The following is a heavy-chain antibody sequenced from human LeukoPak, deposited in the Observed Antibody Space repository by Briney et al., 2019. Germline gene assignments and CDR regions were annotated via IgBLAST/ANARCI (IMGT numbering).Heavy chain of an antibody. CDR2: IYYSGST. CDR3: ARHDALYYYDSSGDSGVVDAFDI. D-gene: IGHD3-22*01. V-gene: IGHV4-61*10. J-gene: IGHJ3*02. CDR1: GGSISSGSYY. Sequence: SQTLSLTCTVSGGSISSGSYYCSWIRQPAGKGLEWIGYIYYSGSTNYNPSLKSRVTISVDTSKNQFSLKLSSVTAADTAVYYCARHDALYYYDSSGDSGVVDAFDIWGQGTMVTVSS.